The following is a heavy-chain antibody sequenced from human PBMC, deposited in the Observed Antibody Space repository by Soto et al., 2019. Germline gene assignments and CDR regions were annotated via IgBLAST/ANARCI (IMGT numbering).Heavy chain of an antibody. J-gene: IGHJ4*02. CDR3: AARDRGVVTAFDY. CDR1: GGSISSGDYY. CDR2: IYYSGST. D-gene: IGHD2-21*02. Sequence: LSLTCTVSGGSISSGDYYWSWIRQPPGKGLEWIGYIYYSGSTYYNPSLKSRVTISVDTSKNQFSLKLSSVTAADTAVYYCAARDRGVVTAFDYWGQGTLVTVSS. V-gene: IGHV4-30-4*01.